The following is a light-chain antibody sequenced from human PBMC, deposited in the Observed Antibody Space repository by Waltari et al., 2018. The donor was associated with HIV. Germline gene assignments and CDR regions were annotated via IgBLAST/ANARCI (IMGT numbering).Light chain of an antibody. J-gene: IGKJ2*01. CDR3: QQSYSMEI. CDR1: QSINNF. CDR2: AAS. V-gene: IGKV1-39*01. Sequence: DIQMTQSPSSLSASVGDRVKITCRASQSINNFLNWYQQKPGKVTKLLMYAASSLRSVVTSRFSCSGSGTDLTLTIISLQSEDSATDYCQQSYSMEIFGQGTKLEIK.